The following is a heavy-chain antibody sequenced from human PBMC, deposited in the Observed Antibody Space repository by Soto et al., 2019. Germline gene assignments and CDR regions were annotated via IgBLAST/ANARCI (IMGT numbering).Heavy chain of an antibody. CDR3: ARGDRGGFDL. D-gene: IGHD3-10*01. CDR2: IPSDGTTT. V-gene: IGHV3-74*01. J-gene: IGHJ3*01. CDR1: GFTFNSYG. Sequence: PGGSLRLSCAASGFTFNSYGIHWVRQAPGKGLEWVSRIPSDGTTTTYADSVKGRFTISRDNARNTVSLQMSSLRAEDTAIYYCARGDRGGFDLWGHGTVVTVSS.